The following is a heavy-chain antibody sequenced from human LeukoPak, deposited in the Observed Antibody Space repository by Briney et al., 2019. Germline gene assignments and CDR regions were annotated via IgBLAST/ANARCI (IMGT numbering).Heavy chain of an antibody. V-gene: IGHV3-7*01. Sequence: PGGSLRLSCAASGFTFSNYWMSWVRQAPGKGLEWVANIKQDGSEKYYMDSVKGRFTISRDNAKNSLYLQMNSLRVEDTAVYFCARERNTAIVTAFDVWGQGTMVTVSS. CDR1: GFTFSNYW. CDR2: IKQDGSEK. J-gene: IGHJ3*01. D-gene: IGHD5-18*01. CDR3: ARERNTAIVTAFDV.